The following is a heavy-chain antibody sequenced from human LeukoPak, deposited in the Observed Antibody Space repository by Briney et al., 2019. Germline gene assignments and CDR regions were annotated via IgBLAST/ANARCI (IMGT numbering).Heavy chain of an antibody. CDR1: GFTFSSYW. CDR3: AREVEYYDFWSGYSRPFYYYYMDV. CDR2: IKQDGSEK. V-gene: IGHV3-7*01. J-gene: IGHJ6*03. Sequence: PGGSLRLSCAASGFTFSSYWMSWVRQAPGEGLEWVANIKQDGSEKYYVDSVKGRFTISRDNAKNSLYLQMNSLRAEDTAVYYCAREVEYYDFWSGYSRPFYYYYMDVWGKGTTVTVSS. D-gene: IGHD3-3*01.